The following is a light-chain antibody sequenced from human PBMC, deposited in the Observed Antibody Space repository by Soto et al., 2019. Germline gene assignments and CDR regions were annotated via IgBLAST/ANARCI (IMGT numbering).Light chain of an antibody. CDR2: SSS. CDR1: QTINNN. V-gene: IGKV1-39*01. J-gene: IGKJ5*01. CDR3: HRTYITPIT. Sequence: DIEMTQSPASLSASVGDRVTISCRTSQTINNNLNWYQQRPGKAPKLLIYSSSSLMSGVPPRFSGSGSGTDFTLTISSLPPEDFATCFCHRTYITPITFGQGTRLYLK.